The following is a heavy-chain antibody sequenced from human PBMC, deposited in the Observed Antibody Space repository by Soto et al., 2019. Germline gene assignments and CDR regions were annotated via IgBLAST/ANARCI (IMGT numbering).Heavy chain of an antibody. V-gene: IGHV1-2*04. J-gene: IGHJ5*02. Sequence: QVQLVQSGAEVKKPGASVKVSCKASGYTFTGYYMHWVRQAPGQGLEWMGWINPNSGGTNYAQEFRGWVTMTGDTSISTADMELSRRRSDDAAVYYCARGVGLTPNWFDPWGQGTLVTVSS. CDR3: ARGVGLTPNWFDP. D-gene: IGHD2-15*01. CDR2: INPNSGGT. CDR1: GYTFTGYY.